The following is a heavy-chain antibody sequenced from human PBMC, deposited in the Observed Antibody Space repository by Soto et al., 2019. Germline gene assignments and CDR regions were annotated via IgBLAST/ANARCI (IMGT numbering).Heavy chain of an antibody. Sequence: PSETLSLTCTVSGGSISSNNYFWGWIRQPPGKGLEWIGIIYYSGSTYYNVSLRSRVTISRDTSKNQFSLKLTSVTAADTSVYYCASGFWSAYCFDYWGQGTLVTVSS. J-gene: IGHJ4*02. CDR2: IYYSGST. CDR3: ASGFWSAYCFDY. V-gene: IGHV4-39*01. CDR1: GGSISSNNYF. D-gene: IGHD3-3*01.